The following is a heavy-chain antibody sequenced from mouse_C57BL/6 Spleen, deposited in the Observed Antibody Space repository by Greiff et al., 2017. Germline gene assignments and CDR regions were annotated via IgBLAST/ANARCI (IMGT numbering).Heavy chain of an antibody. D-gene: IGHD2-3*01. V-gene: IGHV5-6*01. CDR2: ISSGGSYT. CDR3: ARHDGPFDY. J-gene: IGHJ2*01. Sequence: EVNVVESGGDLVKPGGSLKLSCAASGFTFSSYGMSWVRQTPDKRLEWVATISSGGSYTYYPDSVKGRFTISRDNAKNTLYLQMSSPKSEDTAMYYCARHDGPFDYWGQGTTLTVSS. CDR1: GFTFSSYG.